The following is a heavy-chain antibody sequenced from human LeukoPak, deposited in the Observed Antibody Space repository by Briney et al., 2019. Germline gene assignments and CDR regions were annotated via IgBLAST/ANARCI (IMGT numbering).Heavy chain of an antibody. CDR1: GDIFTSYG. CDR3: ARAQTTLLLDY. J-gene: IGHJ4*02. D-gene: IGHD4-11*01. V-gene: IGHV1-18*01. Sequence: ASVKVSCKASGDIFTSYGIIWGPQAPGQGLQWMGWISAHNGNTNYAQKLQGRVTMTTDTSTSTVYMELRSLRSDDTAVYYCARAQTTLLLDYWGQGTLVTVSS. CDR2: ISAHNGNT.